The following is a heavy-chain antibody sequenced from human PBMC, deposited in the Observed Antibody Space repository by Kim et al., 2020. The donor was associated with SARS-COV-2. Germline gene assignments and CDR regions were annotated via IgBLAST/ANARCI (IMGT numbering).Heavy chain of an antibody. CDR1: GFTFGDYA. J-gene: IGHJ4*02. CDR2: IRSKAYGGTT. V-gene: IGHV3-49*04. CDR3: TRDQNGDYALVRSSDY. Sequence: GGSLRLSCTASGFTFGDYAMSWVRQAPGKGLEWVGFIRSKAYGGTTEYAASVKGRFTISRDDSKSIAYLQMNSLKTEDTAVYYCTRDQNGDYALVRSSDYWGQGTLVTVSS. D-gene: IGHD4-17*01.